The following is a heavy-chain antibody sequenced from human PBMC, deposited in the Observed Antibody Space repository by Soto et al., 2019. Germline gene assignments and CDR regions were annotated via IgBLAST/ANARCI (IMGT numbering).Heavy chain of an antibody. V-gene: IGHV1-2*02. J-gene: IGHJ4*02. Sequence: RASVKVSCKASGYTFTGYYMHWVRQAPGQGLEWMGWINPNSGGTNYAQKFQGRVTMTRDTSISTAYMELSRLRSDDTAVYYCAREDWAGATGAGFDYWGQGTLVTVSS. D-gene: IGHD1-26*01. CDR3: AREDWAGATGAGFDY. CDR2: INPNSGGT. CDR1: GYTFTGYY.